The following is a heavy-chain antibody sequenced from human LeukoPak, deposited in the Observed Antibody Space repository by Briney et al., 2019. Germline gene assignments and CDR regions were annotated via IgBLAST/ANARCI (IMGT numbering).Heavy chain of an antibody. D-gene: IGHD2-21*01. J-gene: IGHJ4*02. CDR1: GYSISSGYY. V-gene: IGHV4-38-2*02. Sequence: SETLSLTCTVSGYSISSGYYWGWIRQPPGKGLEWIGSIYHSGSTYHNPSLKSRVTISVDTSKNQFSLKLRSVTAADTAVYYCARDDSSNARPGVRLDYWGQGTLVTVSS. CDR3: ARDDSSNARPGVRLDY. CDR2: IYHSGST.